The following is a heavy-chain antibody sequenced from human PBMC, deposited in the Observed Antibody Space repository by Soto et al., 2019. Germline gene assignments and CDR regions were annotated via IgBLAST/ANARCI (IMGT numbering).Heavy chain of an antibody. CDR3: AKGHVGVSHSQFDI. CDR1: GFTLVQFG. Sequence: QVQLVKSGGGGVQPGGSLSLSCGDSGFTLVQFGVHWVSQAPGRGPEWVGAISSDGSIRSYGDSVRGRFTVSRDTSKNRVFLQMNGLRGDATGVYYCAKGHVGVSHSQFDIWGQWKIVSV. CDR2: ISSDGSIR. D-gene: IGHD1-26*01. V-gene: IGHV3-30*18. J-gene: IGHJ3*02.